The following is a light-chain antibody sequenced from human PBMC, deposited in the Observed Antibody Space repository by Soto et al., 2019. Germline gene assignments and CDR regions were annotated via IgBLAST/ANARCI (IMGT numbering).Light chain of an antibody. CDR1: SRDVGHYNY. V-gene: IGLV2-14*01. J-gene: IGLJ1*01. Sequence: QSVLTHPASVSRSPGQSITISCTGTSRDVGHYNYVSWYQQHPGKVPKLMIYEVDNRPSGVSIRFSGSKSGNTASLTISGLQAEDEADYYCSSYADGSTYVFGTGTKVTVL. CDR3: SSYADGSTYV. CDR2: EVD.